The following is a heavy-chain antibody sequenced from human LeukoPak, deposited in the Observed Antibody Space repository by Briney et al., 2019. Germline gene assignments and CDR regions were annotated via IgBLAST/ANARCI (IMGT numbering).Heavy chain of an antibody. V-gene: IGHV3-21*01. CDR1: GFTFSSYS. J-gene: IGHJ4*02. Sequence: PGRSLRLPCAASGFTFSSYSMNWVRQAPGKGLEWVSSISSSSSYIYYADSVKGRFTISRDNAKNSLYLQMNSLRAEDTAVYYCAGELAAAGTSDYWGQGTLVTVSS. D-gene: IGHD6-13*01. CDR3: AGELAAAGTSDY. CDR2: ISSSSSYI.